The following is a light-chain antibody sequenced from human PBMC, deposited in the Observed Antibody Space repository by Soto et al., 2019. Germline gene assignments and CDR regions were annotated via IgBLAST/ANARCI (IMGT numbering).Light chain of an antibody. CDR3: QQSNRIPRT. CDR1: QSITNH. V-gene: IGKV1-39*01. J-gene: IGKJ1*01. CDR2: AAS. Sequence: DIQMTQSPSSLSSSVGDRFTITCRASQSITNHLNWYQQKPGEAPKLLIYAASSLQSGVPSRFSGSGSGTDFTLTISSLHPEDFAIYYCQQSNRIPRTFGQGTKVDI.